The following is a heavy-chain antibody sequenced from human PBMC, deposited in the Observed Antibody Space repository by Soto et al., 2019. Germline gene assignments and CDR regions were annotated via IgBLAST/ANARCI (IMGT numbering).Heavy chain of an antibody. D-gene: IGHD2-15*01. V-gene: IGHV4-59*01. J-gene: IGHJ4*02. CDR3: ARGQNPGGISFDF. Sequence: SKTLSLTCTVSGGSISSYYWSWIRQPPGKGLEWIGYIYYSGSTNYNPSLKSRVTISVDTSKNQFSLKPSSVTAADAAVYYCARGQNPGGISFDFWGQGTLVT. CDR2: IYYSGST. CDR1: GGSISSYY.